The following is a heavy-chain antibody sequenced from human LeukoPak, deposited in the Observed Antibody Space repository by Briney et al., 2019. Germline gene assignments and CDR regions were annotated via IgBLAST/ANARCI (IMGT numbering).Heavy chain of an antibody. J-gene: IGHJ2*01. CDR3: ARDLGYCSGGSCYSWYFDL. CDR1: GGSISSHY. Sequence: PSETPSLTCTVSGGSISSHYWSWIRQPPGKGLEWIGYTYYSGSTNYNPSLKSRVTISVDTSKNQFSLKLSSVTAADTAVYYCARDLGYCSGGSCYSWYFDLWGRGTLVTASS. D-gene: IGHD2-15*01. V-gene: IGHV4-59*11. CDR2: TYYSGST.